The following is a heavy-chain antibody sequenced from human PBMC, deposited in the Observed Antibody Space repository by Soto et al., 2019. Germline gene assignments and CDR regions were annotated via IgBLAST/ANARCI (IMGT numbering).Heavy chain of an antibody. CDR1: GGIFRSRFA. D-gene: IGHD4-17*01. V-gene: IGHV1-69*01. CDR2: IVPIIGTG. CDR3: ARHREAETTFYSAMGV. Sequence: QVQLVQSGAEVKKPGSSVKVSCKVSGGIFRSRFAISWVRQARGQGLEWMGGIVPIIGTGKSAEKFQGRVSITADESTSMAYMEVTRLTPEDTAVYFCARHREAETTFYSAMGVWGQGTAVTVSS. J-gene: IGHJ6*02.